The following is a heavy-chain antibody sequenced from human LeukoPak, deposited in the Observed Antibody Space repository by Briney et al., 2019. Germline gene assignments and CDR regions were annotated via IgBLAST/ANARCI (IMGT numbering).Heavy chain of an antibody. CDR3: ARDIKSGSYHDY. CDR2: ISAYNGNT. D-gene: IGHD1-26*01. J-gene: IGHJ4*02. CDR1: GYTFTSYG. Sequence: ASVKVSCKASGYTFTSYGISWVRQAPGQGLEWMGWISAYNGNTNYAQKLRGRVTMTTDTSTSTAYMELRSLRSDDTAVYYCARDIKSGSYHDYWGQGTLVTVSS. V-gene: IGHV1-18*01.